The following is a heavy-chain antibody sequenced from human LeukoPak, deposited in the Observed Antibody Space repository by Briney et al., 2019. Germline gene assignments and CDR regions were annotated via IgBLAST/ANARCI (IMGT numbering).Heavy chain of an antibody. CDR3: AKDWDWELLIFDY. CDR2: IYSGGSR. V-gene: IGHV3-66*01. CDR1: EFSVGSNY. Sequence: GGSLRLSCAASEFSVGSNYMTWVGQAPGKGLEWVSLIYSGGSRYYADSVKGRFTISRDNSKNTLYLQMNSLRAEDTAIYYCAKDWDWELLIFDYWGQGTLVTVSS. D-gene: IGHD1-26*01. J-gene: IGHJ4*02.